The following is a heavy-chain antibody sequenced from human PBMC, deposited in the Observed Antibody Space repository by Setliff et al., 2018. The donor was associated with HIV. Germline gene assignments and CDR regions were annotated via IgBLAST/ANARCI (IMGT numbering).Heavy chain of an antibody. Sequence: SETLSLTCAVSGGSVSSSNWWSWVRQPPGKGLEWIGEIYHSGSTNYNPSLKSRVTISVDKSKNEFSLKLTFVTAADTAVYYCARGGGNYYYGLNVWGQGTTVTVSS. V-gene: IGHV4-4*02. J-gene: IGHJ6*02. CDR1: GGSVSSSNW. CDR2: IYHSGST. D-gene: IGHD3-10*01. CDR3: ARGGGNYYYGLNV.